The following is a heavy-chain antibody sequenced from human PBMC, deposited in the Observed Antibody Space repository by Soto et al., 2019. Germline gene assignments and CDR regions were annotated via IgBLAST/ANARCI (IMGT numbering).Heavy chain of an antibody. V-gene: IGHV3-15*07. CDR1: GFTFSNAW. D-gene: IGHD3-22*01. CDR3: TTASCYDSSGYYSPWYFFDY. CDR2: IKSKTDGGTT. J-gene: IGHJ4*02. Sequence: PGGSLRLSSAASGFTFSNAWMNWFRQAPGKGLEWVGRIKSKTDGGTTDYAAPVKGRFTISRDDSKTSLYLQMNSLETEDTAVYYCTTASCYDSSGYYSPWYFFDYWGQGT.